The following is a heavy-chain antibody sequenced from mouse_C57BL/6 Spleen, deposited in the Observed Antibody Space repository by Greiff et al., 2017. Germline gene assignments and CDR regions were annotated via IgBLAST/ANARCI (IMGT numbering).Heavy chain of an antibody. D-gene: IGHD2-2*01. V-gene: IGHV14-4*01. CDR1: GFNIKDDY. Sequence: EVKLVESGAELVRPGASVKLSCTASGFNIKDDYMHWVKQRPEQGLEWIGWIDPENGDTEYASKFQGKATITADTSSNTAYLQLSSLTSEDTAVYYCTTPMVTTGKFAYWGQGTLVTVSA. CDR3: TTPMVTTGKFAY. J-gene: IGHJ3*01. CDR2: IDPENGDT.